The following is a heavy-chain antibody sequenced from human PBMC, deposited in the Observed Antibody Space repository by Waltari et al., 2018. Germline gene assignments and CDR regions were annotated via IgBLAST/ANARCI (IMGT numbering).Heavy chain of an antibody. J-gene: IGHJ6*02. CDR1: GGSISSGTYY. V-gene: IGHV4-61*09. CDR2: IYTSGST. D-gene: IGHD1-26*01. Sequence: QVPLQESGPGLVKPSQTLSLTCTVSGGSISSGTYYWSWIRQTARKGLEWIGYIYTSGSTNYNPSLKSRVTISVDTSKNQFSLKLSSVTAADTAVYYCARDWVGATTSHYYYYGMDVWGQGTTVTVSS. CDR3: ARDWVGATTSHYYYYGMDV.